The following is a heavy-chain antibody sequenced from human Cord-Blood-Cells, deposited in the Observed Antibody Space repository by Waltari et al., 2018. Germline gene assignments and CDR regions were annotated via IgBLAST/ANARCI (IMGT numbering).Heavy chain of an antibody. CDR2: INHSGST. J-gene: IGHJ2*01. Sequence: QVQLQQWGAGLLKPSETLSLTCAVYGGSFSGYHWSWIRQPPGKGLEWIGEINHSGSTNYNPSLKSRVTISVDTSKNQFSLKLSSVTAADTAVYYCARGRGSYWYFDLWGRGTLVTVSS. CDR3: ARGRGSYWYFDL. D-gene: IGHD3-16*01. CDR1: GGSFSGYH. V-gene: IGHV4-34*01.